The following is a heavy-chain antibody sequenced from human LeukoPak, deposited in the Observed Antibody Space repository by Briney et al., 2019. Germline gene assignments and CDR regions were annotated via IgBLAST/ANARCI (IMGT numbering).Heavy chain of an antibody. CDR3: TRGAGWLIDF. Sequence: PSETLSLTCSFSVDSISDYYRGWVRQPPGRGLEWIGYFHNSGTSTYNPSLKSRVAISADTSKNQFSLKLNSLTTVDTAVYYCTRGAGWLIDFWGQGILVTVSS. J-gene: IGHJ4*02. CDR2: FHNSGTS. CDR1: VDSISDYY. V-gene: IGHV4-59*01. D-gene: IGHD3-16*01.